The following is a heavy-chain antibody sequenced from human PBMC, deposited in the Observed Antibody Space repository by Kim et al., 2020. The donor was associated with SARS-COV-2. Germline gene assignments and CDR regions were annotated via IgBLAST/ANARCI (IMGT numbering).Heavy chain of an antibody. V-gene: IGHV4-34*01. CDR2: INHSGST. J-gene: IGHJ4*02. CDR1: GGSFSGYY. Sequence: SETLSLTCAVYGGSFSGYYWSWIRQPPGKGLEWIGEINHSGSTNYNPSLKSRVTISVDTSKNQFSLKLSSVTAADTAVYYCARGRTPYYYDSSGESGLDYWGQGTLVTVSS. CDR3: ARGRTPYYYDSSGESGLDY. D-gene: IGHD3-22*01.